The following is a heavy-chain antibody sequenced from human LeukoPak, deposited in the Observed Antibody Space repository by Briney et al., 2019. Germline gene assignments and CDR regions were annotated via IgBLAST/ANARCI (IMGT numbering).Heavy chain of an antibody. CDR3: AKDIVVVVAAGRGNWFDP. D-gene: IGHD2-15*01. CDR1: GFTFSSYA. J-gene: IGHJ5*02. CDR2: ISGSGGST. V-gene: IGHV3-23*01. Sequence: GGSLRLSCAASGFTFSSYAMSWVRQAPGKGLEWVSAISGSGGSTYYADSVKGRFTISRDNSKNTLYLQMNSLRAEDTAVYYCAKDIVVVVAAGRGNWFDPWGQGTLVTVSS.